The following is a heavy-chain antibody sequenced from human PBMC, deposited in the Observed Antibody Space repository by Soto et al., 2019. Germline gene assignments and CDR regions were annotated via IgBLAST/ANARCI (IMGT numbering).Heavy chain of an antibody. CDR3: ARGYRFGLLRYYFDY. CDR1: GGSCSGYY. D-gene: IGHD5-18*01. CDR2: ITHTGST. V-gene: IGHV4-34*01. J-gene: IGHJ4*02. Sequence: SETLSLTCAVYGGSCSGYYWTWIRQPPGKRLEWIGDITHTGSTNYSPSLKSRITFSLDTSKDQFSLKLNSVTAADTAIYFCARGYRFGLLRYYFDYWSQGAPVTVSS.